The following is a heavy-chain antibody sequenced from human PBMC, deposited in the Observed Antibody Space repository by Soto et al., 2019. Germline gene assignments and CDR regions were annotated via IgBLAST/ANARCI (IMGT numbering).Heavy chain of an antibody. J-gene: IGHJ6*02. Sequence: GASVKVSCKASGYTFTGYYMHWVRQAPGQGLEWMGWINPNSGGTNYAQKFQGWVTMTRDTSISIAYMELSRLRSDDTAVYYCAIEMGIAAAGTPPFYYYYGMDVWGQGTTVTVSS. CDR2: INPNSGGT. CDR1: GYTFTGYY. D-gene: IGHD6-13*01. V-gene: IGHV1-2*04. CDR3: AIEMGIAAAGTPPFYYYYGMDV.